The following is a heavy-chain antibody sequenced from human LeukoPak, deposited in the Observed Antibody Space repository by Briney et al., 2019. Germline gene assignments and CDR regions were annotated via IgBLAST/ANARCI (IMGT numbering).Heavy chain of an antibody. V-gene: IGHV5-10-1*01. J-gene: IGHJ4*01. D-gene: IGHD6-25*01. CDR1: GYSFTSYW. CDR2: IDPSDYYT. CDR3: ARIGGSGYVVDY. Sequence: GEALKISCKGSGYSFTSYWISGVRQMPGKGVEWMGRIDPSDYYTNYSPSFHGHVTISADKSISTAYLQWSSLKASDTAMSYCARIGGSGYVVDYWGHRTLVTASS.